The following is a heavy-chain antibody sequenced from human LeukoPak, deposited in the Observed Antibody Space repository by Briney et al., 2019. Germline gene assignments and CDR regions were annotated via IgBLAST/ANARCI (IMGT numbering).Heavy chain of an antibody. V-gene: IGHV3-21*01. CDR2: ISSSSSYI. Sequence: GRSLRLSCAASGFTFSSYSMNWVRQAPGKGLEWVSSISSSSSYIYYADSVKGRFTISRDNAKNSLYLQMNSLRAEDTAVYYCARGRGYSYVKYYFDYWGQGTLVTVSS. CDR3: ARGRGYSYVKYYFDY. CDR1: GFTFSSYS. J-gene: IGHJ4*02. D-gene: IGHD5-18*01.